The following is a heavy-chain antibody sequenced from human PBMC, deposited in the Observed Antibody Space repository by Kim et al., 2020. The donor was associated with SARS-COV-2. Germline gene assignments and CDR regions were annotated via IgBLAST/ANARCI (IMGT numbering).Heavy chain of an antibody. CDR1: GFTFSSYG. CDR3: AKAPHYDYVWGSYDYYYYGMDV. CDR2: ISYDGSNK. J-gene: IGHJ6*02. V-gene: IGHV3-30*18. D-gene: IGHD3-16*01. Sequence: GGSLRLSCAASGFTFSSYGMHWVRQAPGKGLEWVAVISYDGSNKYYADSVKGRFTISRDNSKNTLYLQMNSLRAEDTAVYYCAKAPHYDYVWGSYDYYYYGMDVWGQGTTVTVSS.